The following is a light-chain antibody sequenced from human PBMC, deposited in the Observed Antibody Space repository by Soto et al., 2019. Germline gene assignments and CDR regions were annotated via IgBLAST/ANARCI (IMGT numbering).Light chain of an antibody. CDR2: LGS. CDR3: MQALQTRT. V-gene: IGKV2-28*01. Sequence: DIVMTQSPLSLPVTPGEPASISCRSSQSLLHSNGYNYLDWYLRKPGQSPQLLIYLGSNRASGVPDRFSGSGSGTDFTLKISRVEAEDVGVYYCMQALQTRTFGQGTKLEIK. J-gene: IGKJ2*02. CDR1: QSLLHSNGYNY.